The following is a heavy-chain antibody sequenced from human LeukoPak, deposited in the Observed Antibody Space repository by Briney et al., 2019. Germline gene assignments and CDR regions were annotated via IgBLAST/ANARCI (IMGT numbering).Heavy chain of an antibody. CDR2: INHSGST. CDR1: GGSFSGYY. V-gene: IGHV4-34*01. CDR3: ARAYGLFDY. Sequence: PSETLSLTCAVYGGSFSGYYWSWIRQPPGKGLEWIGEINHSGSTNYNPSLKSRVTISVDTSKNQFSLKLSSVTAADTAVYYCARAYGLFDYWGQGTLVTVSS. D-gene: IGHD3-10*01. J-gene: IGHJ4*02.